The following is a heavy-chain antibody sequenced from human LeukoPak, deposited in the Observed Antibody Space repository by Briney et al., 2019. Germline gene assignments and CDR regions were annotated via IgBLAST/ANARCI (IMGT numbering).Heavy chain of an antibody. D-gene: IGHD3-22*01. J-gene: IGHJ4*02. CDR1: GGSITTNW. Sequence: PSETLSLTCAVSGGSITTNWWSWVRQTPGKGLEWIGEIYHTGSTNYNPSLKSRLTLSVDTSKNQLSLNLNSVTAADTAVYYCARDDSSGYYYPYDYWGQGTLVTVSS. CDR3: ARDDSSGYYYPYDY. V-gene: IGHV4-4*02. CDR2: IYHTGST.